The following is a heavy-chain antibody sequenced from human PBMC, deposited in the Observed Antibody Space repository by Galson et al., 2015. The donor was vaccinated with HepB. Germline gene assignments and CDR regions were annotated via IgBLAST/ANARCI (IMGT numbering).Heavy chain of an antibody. D-gene: IGHD3-10*01. CDR3: ARDYYTVITMVRGPGMGYYGLDV. CDR1: GFTFSSYE. Sequence: SLRLSCAASGFTFSSYEMTWVRQAPGKGLEWVSYISSSGSSTYNADSVKGRFTISRDNAKNSLYLQMNSLRAEDTAVYYCARDYYTVITMVRGPGMGYYGLDVWGQGTTVIVSS. J-gene: IGHJ6*02. CDR2: ISSSGSST. V-gene: IGHV3-48*03.